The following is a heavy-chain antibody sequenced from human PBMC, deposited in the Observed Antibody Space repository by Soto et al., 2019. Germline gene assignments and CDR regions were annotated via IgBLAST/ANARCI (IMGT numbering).Heavy chain of an antibody. J-gene: IGHJ4*02. Sequence: QVQLQESGPGLVKPSGTLSLTCAVSGDSISSDKWWSGVRQPPGKGLEWIGEIHHSGRTNYNPSLKSRVTILVEKAKNQVSLELSSMTAADTVVYYCAGGGDWQFDYWGQGTLVTVSS. V-gene: IGHV4-4*02. CDR1: GDSISSDKW. CDR3: AGGGDWQFDY. D-gene: IGHD2-21*02. CDR2: IHHSGRT.